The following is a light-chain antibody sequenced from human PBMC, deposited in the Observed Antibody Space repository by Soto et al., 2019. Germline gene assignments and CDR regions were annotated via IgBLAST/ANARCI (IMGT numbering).Light chain of an antibody. Sequence: EIVMTQSPATRSVSPGERATLSCRASQSGSNNLAWYQQKPGQAPRLLIYGASTRATGIPARFSGSGSGTEFTLTISSLQSEDFAVYYCQQYNNWPPLTFGGGTKVEIK. CDR3: QQYNNWPPLT. CDR2: GAS. V-gene: IGKV3-15*01. J-gene: IGKJ4*01. CDR1: QSGSNN.